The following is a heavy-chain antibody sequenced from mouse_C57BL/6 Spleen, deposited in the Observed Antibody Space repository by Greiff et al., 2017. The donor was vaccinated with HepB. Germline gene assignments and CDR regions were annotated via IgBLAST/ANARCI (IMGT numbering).Heavy chain of an antibody. D-gene: IGHD2-1*01. J-gene: IGHJ2*01. CDR2: ISDGGSYT. CDR1: GFTFSSYA. V-gene: IGHV5-4*01. Sequence: VQLKESGGGLVKPGGSLKLSCAASGFTFSSYAMSWVRQTPEKRLEWVATISDGGSYTYYPDNVKGRFTISRDNAKNNLYLQMSHLKSEDTAMYYCAREGYNGNPDYFDYWGQGTTLTVSS. CDR3: AREGYNGNPDYFDY.